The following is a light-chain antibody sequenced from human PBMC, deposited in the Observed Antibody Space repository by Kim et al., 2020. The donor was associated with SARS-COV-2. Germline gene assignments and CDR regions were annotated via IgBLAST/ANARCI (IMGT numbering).Light chain of an antibody. J-gene: IGLJ2*01. CDR2: QES. V-gene: IGLV3-1*01. CDR3: QAWDSSTVHVV. Sequence: SYELTQPPSVSVSPGQKASSTGPGEKGGEKEAGGEQQKPGQAPARVNDQESKRPSGIPERFSGSNSGNTATLTISGTQAMDEADYYCQAWDSSTVHVVCG. CDR1: KGGEKE.